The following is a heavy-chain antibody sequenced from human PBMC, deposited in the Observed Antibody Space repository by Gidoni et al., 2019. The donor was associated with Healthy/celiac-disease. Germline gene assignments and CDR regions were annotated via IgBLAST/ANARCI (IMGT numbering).Heavy chain of an antibody. CDR3: ARVLREYYDILTGQLNEYNWFDP. J-gene: IGHJ5*02. CDR2: IYYSGST. CDR1: GGSISSGGYY. V-gene: IGHV4-31*03. Sequence: QVQLQESGPGLVKPSQTLSLTCTVSGGSISSGGYYWSWIRQHPGKGLEWIGYIYYSGSTYYNPSLKSRVTISVDTSKNQFSLKLSSVTAADTAVYYCARVLREYYDILTGQLNEYNWFDPWGQGTLVTVSS. D-gene: IGHD3-9*01.